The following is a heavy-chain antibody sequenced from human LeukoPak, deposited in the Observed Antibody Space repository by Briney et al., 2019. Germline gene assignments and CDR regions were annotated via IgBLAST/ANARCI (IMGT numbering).Heavy chain of an antibody. J-gene: IGHJ6*03. CDR1: GFTFSSYW. CDR3: ARVGITMVRGAMGLRNYYYYYMDV. V-gene: IGHV3-7*01. Sequence: PGGSLRLSCAASGFTFSSYWMSWVRQAPGKGLEWVANIKQDGSEKYYVDSVKGRFTISRDNAKNSLYLQMNSLRAEDTAVYYCARVGITMVRGAMGLRNYYYYYMDVWGKGTTVTISS. CDR2: IKQDGSEK. D-gene: IGHD3-10*01.